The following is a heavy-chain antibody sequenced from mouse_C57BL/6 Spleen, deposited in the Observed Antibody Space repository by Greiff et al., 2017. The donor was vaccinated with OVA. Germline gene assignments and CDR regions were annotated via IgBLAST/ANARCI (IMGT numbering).Heavy chain of an antibody. J-gene: IGHJ4*01. CDR2: IDPNSGGT. D-gene: IGHD4-1*01. Sequence: VQLQESGAELVKPGASVKLSCKASGYTFTSYWMHWVKQRPGRGLEWIGRIDPNSGGTKYNEKFKSKATLTVDKPSSTAYMQLSSLTSEDSAVYYCARGWGTGPYYYAMDYWGQGTSVTVSS. V-gene: IGHV1-72*01. CDR1: GYTFTSYW. CDR3: ARGWGTGPYYYAMDY.